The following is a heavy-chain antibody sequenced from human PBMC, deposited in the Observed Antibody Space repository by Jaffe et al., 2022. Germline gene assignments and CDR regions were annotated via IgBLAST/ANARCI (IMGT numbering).Heavy chain of an antibody. CDR1: GYTFTSYY. V-gene: IGHV1-46*01. Sequence: QVQLVQSGAEVKKPGASVKVSCKASGYTFTSYYMHWVRQAPGQGLEWMGIINPSGGSTSYAQKFQGRVTMTRDTSTSTVYMELSSLRSEDTAVYYCAREERSEVGATTDWFDPWGQGTLVTVSS. CDR3: AREERSEVGATTDWFDP. CDR2: INPSGGST. D-gene: IGHD1-26*01. J-gene: IGHJ5*02.